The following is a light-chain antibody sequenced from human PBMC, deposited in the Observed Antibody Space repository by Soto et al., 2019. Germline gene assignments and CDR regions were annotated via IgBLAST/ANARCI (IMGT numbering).Light chain of an antibody. Sequence: QLTQSPSSLSASVGDRVTITCRASQGISSYLAWFQQKAGKAPNLLIFSAYTLQTGVPSRFSGSGSGTDFTLTISSLQPEEVVAYYCQQLNASFGPGTKVEIK. CDR2: SAY. CDR3: QQLNAS. CDR1: QGISSY. V-gene: IGKV1-9*01. J-gene: IGKJ3*01.